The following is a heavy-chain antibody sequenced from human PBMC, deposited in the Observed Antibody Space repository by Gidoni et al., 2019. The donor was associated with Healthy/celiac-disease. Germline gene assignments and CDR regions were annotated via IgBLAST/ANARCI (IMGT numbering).Heavy chain of an antibody. Sequence: EVQLVESGGGLVKPGGSLRLSCAASGFTFSSYSMNWVRQAPGKGLEWVSSISSSSSYIYYADSVKGRFTISRDNAKNSLYLQMNSLRAEDTAVYYCARDWAGDCSSTSCYTVFDYWGQGTLVTVSS. CDR1: GFTFSSYS. CDR3: ARDWAGDCSSTSCYTVFDY. D-gene: IGHD2-2*02. V-gene: IGHV3-21*01. J-gene: IGHJ4*02. CDR2: ISSSSSYI.